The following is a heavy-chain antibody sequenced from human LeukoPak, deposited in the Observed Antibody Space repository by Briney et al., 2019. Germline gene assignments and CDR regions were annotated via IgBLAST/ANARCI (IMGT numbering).Heavy chain of an antibody. J-gene: IGHJ5*02. Sequence: PSETLSLTCTVSGGSINNYYWSWIRQPPGKGLEWIGYIYYSGSTNYNPSLKSRVTISVDTSKNQFSLKLSSVTAADTAVYYCARAACSSTSCTPFDPWGQGTLVTVSS. CDR3: ARAACSSTSCTPFDP. V-gene: IGHV4-59*01. D-gene: IGHD2-2*01. CDR2: IYYSGST. CDR1: GGSINNYY.